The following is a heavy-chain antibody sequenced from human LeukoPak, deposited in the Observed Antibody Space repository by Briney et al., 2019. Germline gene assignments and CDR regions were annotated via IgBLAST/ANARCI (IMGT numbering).Heavy chain of an antibody. CDR1: GFTFSSYSM. D-gene: IGHD4-17*01. CDR3: ARGPPAVTCFDY. Sequence: GSLRLSCAASGFTFSSYSMNWVRQPPGKGLEWIGEIYHSGSTNYNPSLKSRVTISVDKSKNQFSLKLSSVTAADTAVYYCARGPPAVTCFDYWGQGTLVTVSS. J-gene: IGHJ4*02. CDR2: IYHSGST. V-gene: IGHV4-4*02.